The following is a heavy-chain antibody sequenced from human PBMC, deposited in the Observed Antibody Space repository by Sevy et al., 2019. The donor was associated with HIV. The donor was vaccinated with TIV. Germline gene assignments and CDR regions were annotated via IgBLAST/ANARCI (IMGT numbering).Heavy chain of an antibody. CDR1: GGSINSDH. Sequence: SETLSLTCTVSGGSINSDHWNWIRQPPGKGLEGIGYVYYTGGTNYNPSLKNRVTISVDRTKNQFSLKLTSVTAADTDVYYCARRNDFDIWGQGTMVTVSS. J-gene: IGHJ3*02. CDR3: ARRNDFDI. CDR2: VYYTGGT. V-gene: IGHV4-59*08.